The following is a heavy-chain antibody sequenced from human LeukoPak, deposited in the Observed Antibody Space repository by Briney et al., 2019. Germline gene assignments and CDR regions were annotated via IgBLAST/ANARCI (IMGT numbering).Heavy chain of an antibody. CDR3: AKRVVPATDCFDY. CDR1: GFTFSSYG. CDR2: ISGSGGNT. Sequence: PGGYLRLSCAASGFTFSSYGMNWVRQAPGKGLEWVSGISGSGGNTYYADSVKGRFTISRDNSKNTLYLQMNSLRAEDTAVYYCAKRVVPATDCFDYWGQGTLVTVSS. J-gene: IGHJ4*02. D-gene: IGHD2-2*01. V-gene: IGHV3-23*01.